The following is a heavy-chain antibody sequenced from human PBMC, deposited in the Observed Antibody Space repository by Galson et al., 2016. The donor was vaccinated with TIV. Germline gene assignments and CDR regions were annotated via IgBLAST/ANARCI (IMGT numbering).Heavy chain of an antibody. Sequence: CAISGDSVSSTSAAWNWIRQSPSRGLEWLGRTYDRSTWYNDYAASLKRRITNNPDTSKNQFSLQFTSVTPEDAAVYYCARGAPSVFGVIMALDYWGQGTLVTVSS. D-gene: IGHD3-3*01. CDR1: GDSVSSTSAA. CDR2: TYDRSTWYN. CDR3: ARGAPSVFGVIMALDY. J-gene: IGHJ4*02. V-gene: IGHV6-1*01.